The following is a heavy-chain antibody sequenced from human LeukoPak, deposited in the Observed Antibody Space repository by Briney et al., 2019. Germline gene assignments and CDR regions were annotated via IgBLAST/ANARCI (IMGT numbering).Heavy chain of an antibody. J-gene: IGHJ6*02. CDR3: ARSTHYDFWSGYYALDYYYYGMDV. Sequence: SETLSLTCAVYGGSFSGYYWSWIRQPPGKGLEWIGEINHSGSTNYNPSLKSRVTISVDTSRNQFSLKLSSVTAADTAVYYCARSTHYDFWSGYYALDYYYYGMDVWGQGTTVTVSS. V-gene: IGHV4-34*01. CDR2: INHSGST. CDR1: GGSFSGYY. D-gene: IGHD3-3*01.